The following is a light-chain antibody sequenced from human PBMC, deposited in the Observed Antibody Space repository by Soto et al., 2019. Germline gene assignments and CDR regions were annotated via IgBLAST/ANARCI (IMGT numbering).Light chain of an antibody. J-gene: IGKJ4*01. Sequence: DIQMTQSPSSLSASVGDRVTIACRASQGINDRLAWYQQKPGQAPYLLIFAASTLRSGVPSRFSGSGSGADVTLTISSLQHEDVAPYYCQNYYRDPLTFGGGTKVDIK. CDR2: AAS. V-gene: IGKV1-27*01. CDR1: QGINDR. CDR3: QNYYRDPLT.